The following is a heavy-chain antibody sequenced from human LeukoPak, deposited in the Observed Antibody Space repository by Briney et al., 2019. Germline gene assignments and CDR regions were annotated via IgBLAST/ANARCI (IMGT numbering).Heavy chain of an antibody. D-gene: IGHD6-19*01. V-gene: IGHV4-30-4*01. CDR1: GGSISSGDYY. CDR3: ARGIAVAGKPLDY. Sequence: SQTLSLTCTVSGGSISSGDYYWSWIRQPPGKGLEWIGEINHSGSTNYNPSLKSRVTISVDTSKNQFSLKLSSVTAADTAVYYCARGIAVAGKPLDYWGQGTLVTVSS. CDR2: INHSGST. J-gene: IGHJ4*02.